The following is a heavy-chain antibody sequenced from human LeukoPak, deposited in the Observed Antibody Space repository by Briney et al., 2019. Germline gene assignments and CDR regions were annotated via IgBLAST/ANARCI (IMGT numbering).Heavy chain of an antibody. D-gene: IGHD3-22*01. Sequence: SETLSLTCTVSGGSISSYYWSWIRQPPGKGLEWLGYIYSSGSTNYNPSLKKRVTISVDTSNNQFSLRLSSVTAADTAVYYCAKVPNYYDSSGYYYWGQGTLVTVSS. CDR1: GGSISSYY. J-gene: IGHJ4*02. V-gene: IGHV4-59*01. CDR3: AKVPNYYDSSGYYY. CDR2: IYSSGST.